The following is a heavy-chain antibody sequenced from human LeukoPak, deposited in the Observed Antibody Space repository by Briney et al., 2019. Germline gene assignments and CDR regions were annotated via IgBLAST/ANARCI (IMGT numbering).Heavy chain of an antibody. CDR1: GGTFSSYA. J-gene: IGHJ4*02. V-gene: IGHV1-69*04. CDR2: IIPILGIA. D-gene: IGHD2-15*01. CDR3: ARSRSGSCSTL. Sequence: SVKVSCKASGGTFSSYAISWVRQAPGQGLEWMGRIIPILGIANYAQKFQGRVTITADKSTSTAYMELSSLRSEDTAMYYCARSRSGSCSTLWGQGTLVTVSS.